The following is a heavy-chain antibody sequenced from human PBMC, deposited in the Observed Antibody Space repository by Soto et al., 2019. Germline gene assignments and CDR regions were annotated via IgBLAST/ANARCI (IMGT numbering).Heavy chain of an antibody. J-gene: IGHJ4*02. CDR3: AKEPQGDYYGSGSYLDY. Sequence: GSLRLSCAASGFTFSSYAISWVRQAPGKGLEWVSAISGSGGSTYYADSVKGRFTISRDNSKNTLYLQMNSLRAEDTAVYYCAKEPQGDYYGSGSYLDYWGQGTLVTVSS. D-gene: IGHD3-10*01. CDR2: ISGSGGST. CDR1: GFTFSSYA. V-gene: IGHV3-23*01.